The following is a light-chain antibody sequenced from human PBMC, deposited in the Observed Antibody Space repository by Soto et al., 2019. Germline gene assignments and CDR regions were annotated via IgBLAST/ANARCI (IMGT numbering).Light chain of an antibody. Sequence: EKVLTQSPATLSVSPGESATLSCRASQSVSSNLAWYQQKPGQAPRLLIYGASTRATGIPARFSGSGSGTEFTLTISSLQSEDFAVYYCQQYNNWPPMYTFGQGTKLEIK. V-gene: IGKV3-15*01. CDR2: GAS. CDR3: QQYNNWPPMYT. CDR1: QSVSSN. J-gene: IGKJ2*01.